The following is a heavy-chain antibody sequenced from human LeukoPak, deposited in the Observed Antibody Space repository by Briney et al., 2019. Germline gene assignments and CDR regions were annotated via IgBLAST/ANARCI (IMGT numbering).Heavy chain of an antibody. D-gene: IGHD6-19*01. Sequence: PGGSLRLSCAASGFTFDDYAMHWVRQAPGKGLEWVSGISWNSGSIGYADSVKGRFTISRDNAKNPLYLQMNSLRAEDTALYYCAKDKSSGDWYFDLWGRGTLVTVSS. CDR3: AKDKSSGDWYFDL. CDR2: ISWNSGSI. CDR1: GFTFDDYA. V-gene: IGHV3-9*01. J-gene: IGHJ2*01.